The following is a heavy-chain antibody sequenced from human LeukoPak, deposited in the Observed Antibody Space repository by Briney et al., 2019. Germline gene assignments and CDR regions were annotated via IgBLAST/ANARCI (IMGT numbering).Heavy chain of an antibody. CDR2: IFYSGGT. CDR1: GGSISSGGYY. D-gene: IGHD6-13*01. CDR3: ARGYSSNWSLDY. J-gene: IGHJ4*02. V-gene: IGHV4-31*03. Sequence: SETLSLTCTVSGGSISSGGYYWSWIRQHPGKGLEWIGYIFYSGGTYYNPSLKSRVTISVDTSENQFSLKLSSVTAADTAVYYCARGYSSNWSLDYWGQGTLVTVSS.